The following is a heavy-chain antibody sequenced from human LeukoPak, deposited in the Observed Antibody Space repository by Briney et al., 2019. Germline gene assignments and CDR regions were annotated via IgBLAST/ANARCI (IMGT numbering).Heavy chain of an antibody. CDR1: GFTFSDYY. V-gene: IGHV3-11*01. J-gene: IGHJ3*02. D-gene: IGHD3-9*01. CDR3: ASGVRYFDWLPSDAFDI. CDR2: ISSSGSTI. Sequence: PGGSLRLSCAASGFTFSDYYMSWIRQAPGKGLEWVSYISSSGSTIYYADSVKGRFTISRDNAKNSLYLQMNSLRAEDTAAYYCASGVRYFDWLPSDAFDIWGQGTMVTVSS.